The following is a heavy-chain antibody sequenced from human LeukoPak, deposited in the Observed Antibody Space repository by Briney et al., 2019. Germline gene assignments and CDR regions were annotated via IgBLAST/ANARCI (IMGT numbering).Heavy chain of an antibody. D-gene: IGHD1-1*01. CDR1: GFIVSSNY. Sequence: GGSLRLSCAASGFIVSSNYMSWVRQAPGKGLEWVANIKEDGSEKHYVDSLKGRFTISRDNAKNSLYLQMNSLRAEDTAVYCCVGGGGTFVYWGQGTLVTVSS. CDR2: IKEDGSEK. V-gene: IGHV3-7*05. J-gene: IGHJ4*02. CDR3: VGGGGTFVY.